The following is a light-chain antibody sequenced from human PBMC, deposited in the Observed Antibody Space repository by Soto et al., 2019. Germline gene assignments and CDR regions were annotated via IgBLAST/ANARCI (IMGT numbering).Light chain of an antibody. J-gene: IGKJ5*01. CDR3: QQLDGYPAT. CDR2: AAS. Sequence: EIELTQAPSVLSTTVGDRVTITCRASQGVNSYFAWYQQKPGKAPKLLIYAASTLQSGVPSRFSGSGSGTEFTLTISVLHPEDFATYFCQQLDGYPATFGQGTRLEIK. V-gene: IGKV1-9*01. CDR1: QGVNSY.